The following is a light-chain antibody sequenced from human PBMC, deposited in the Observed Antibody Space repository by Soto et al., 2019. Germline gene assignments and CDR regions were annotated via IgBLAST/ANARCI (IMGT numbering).Light chain of an antibody. CDR1: SSDVGGYDY. CDR3: TSYTSSSTYV. CDR2: DVT. J-gene: IGLJ1*01. V-gene: IGLV2-14*01. Sequence: QSALTQPASVSGSPEQSITVSCTGTSSDVGGYDYVSWYQQHPGNAPKLLISDVTNRPSGVSNRFSGSKSGNTASLTISGLQTEDEADYYCTSYTSSSTYVFGTGTKLTVL.